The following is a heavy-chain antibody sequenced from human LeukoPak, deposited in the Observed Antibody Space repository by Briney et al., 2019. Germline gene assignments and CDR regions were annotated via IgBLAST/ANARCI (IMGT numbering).Heavy chain of an antibody. CDR1: GYIFTDYY. J-gene: IGHJ4*02. D-gene: IGHD1-26*01. V-gene: IGHV1-2*06. Sequence: ASVKVSCKTSGYIFTDYYIHWLRQAPGQGLEWMGRINLNSGVTNYAQRFQGRVTMTGDTSISTAYMELIRLRSDDTAVYYCARETGGSSLIYFDSWAQGTLVTVSS. CDR3: ARETGGSSLIYFDS. CDR2: INLNSGVT.